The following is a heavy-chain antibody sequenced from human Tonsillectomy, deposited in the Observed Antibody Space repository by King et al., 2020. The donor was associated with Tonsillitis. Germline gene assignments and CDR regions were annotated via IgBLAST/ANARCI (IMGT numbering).Heavy chain of an antibody. V-gene: IGHV5-10-1*03. CDR1: GYSFTSYW. D-gene: IGHD6-19*01. CDR2: IDPSDSYT. Sequence: VQLVESGAEVKKPGESLRISCKGSGYSFTSYWISWVRQMPGKGLEWMGRIDPSDSYTNYSPSFQGHVTISVDKSISTAYLQWSSLKASDTAMYYCARAVFSSEPGDYFDYWGQGTLVTVSS. CDR3: ARAVFSSEPGDYFDY. J-gene: IGHJ4*02.